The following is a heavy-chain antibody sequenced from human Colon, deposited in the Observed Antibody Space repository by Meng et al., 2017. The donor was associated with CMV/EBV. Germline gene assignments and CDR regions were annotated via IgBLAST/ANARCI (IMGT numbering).Heavy chain of an antibody. D-gene: IGHD1-7*01. J-gene: IGHJ4*02. V-gene: IGHV3-21*01. CDR3: VRDQSKGPTNWNYEYYFDH. CDR2: ITGTSLYI. CDR1: GFTFSDYN. Sequence: GESLKISCGASGFTFSDYNMDWVRQAPGKGPEWVASITGTSLYIYYADSVKGRFTISRDNAKNSLYLQMDSLTADDTAVYYCVRDQSKGPTNWNYEYYFDHWGQGALVTVSS.